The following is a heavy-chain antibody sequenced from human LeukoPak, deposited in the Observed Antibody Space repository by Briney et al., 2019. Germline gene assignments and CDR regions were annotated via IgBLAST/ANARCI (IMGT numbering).Heavy chain of an antibody. CDR1: GGSFSGYY. V-gene: IGHV4-34*01. Sequence: SETLSLTCAVYGGSFSGYYWTWLRQPPGKGLEWIGEINHCGSTNYNPSVKSRVTISVDTSKNQFSLKVNSVTAADTAVYYCARHYGPWGQGTLVTVSS. CDR2: INHCGST. D-gene: IGHD3-16*01. CDR3: ARHYGP. J-gene: IGHJ5*02.